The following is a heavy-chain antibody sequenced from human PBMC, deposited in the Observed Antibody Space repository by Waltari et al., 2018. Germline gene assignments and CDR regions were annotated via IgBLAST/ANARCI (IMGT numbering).Heavy chain of an antibody. CDR2: ITVFNGNT. D-gene: IGHD6-19*01. CDR1: GYNFATYG. V-gene: IGHV1-18*01. CDR3: ARAYTNGWYGLN. Sequence: QVQLVQSGGEVRKPGASVKVSCKTSGYNFATYGITWARQAPGQGLEWLGRITVFNGNTNYAQNFQRRVTMTTDESTGTAYMELRSLRSDDTAVYYCARAYTNGWYGLNWGQGTLVTVSS. J-gene: IGHJ4*02.